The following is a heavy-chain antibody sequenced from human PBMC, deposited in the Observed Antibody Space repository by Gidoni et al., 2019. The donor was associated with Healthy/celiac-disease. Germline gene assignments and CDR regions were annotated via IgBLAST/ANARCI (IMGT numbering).Heavy chain of an antibody. CDR2: ISYDGSNK. J-gene: IGHJ4*02. D-gene: IGHD1-26*01. V-gene: IGHV3-30*04. CDR3: ASGSYVLDY. CDR1: GFTFSSYA. Sequence: QVQLVESGGGVVQPGRSLRLSCAASGFTFSSYAMHWVRQAPGQGLEWVAVISYDGSNKYYADSVKGRFTISRDNSKNTLYLQMNSLRAEDTAVYYCASGSYVLDYWGQGTLVTVSS.